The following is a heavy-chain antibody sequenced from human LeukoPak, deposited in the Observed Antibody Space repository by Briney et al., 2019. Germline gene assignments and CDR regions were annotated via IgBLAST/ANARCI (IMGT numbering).Heavy chain of an antibody. D-gene: IGHD6-19*01. Sequence: ASVKVSCKASGYTFTSYGISWVRQAPGQGLEWMGWISGYNGNTNYAQKLQGRVTMTTDTSTSTAYMELRSLRSDDTAVYYCARGVTVAGSTWFDPWGQGTLVTVSS. CDR2: ISGYNGNT. CDR1: GYTFTSYG. CDR3: ARGVTVAGSTWFDP. J-gene: IGHJ5*02. V-gene: IGHV1-18*01.